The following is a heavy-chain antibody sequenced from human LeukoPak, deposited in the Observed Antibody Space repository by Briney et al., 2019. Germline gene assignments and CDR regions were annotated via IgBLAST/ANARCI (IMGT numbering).Heavy chain of an antibody. J-gene: IGHJ4*02. V-gene: IGHV3-23*01. CDR2: ISGSGGST. Sequence: GGSLRLSCAASGFTFSSYSMNWVRQAPGKGLEWVSAISGSGGSTYYADSVKGRFTISRDNSKNTLYLQMNSLRAEDTAVYYCAKDRGYQLPSPFDYWGQGTLVTVSS. CDR1: GFTFSSYS. CDR3: AKDRGYQLPSPFDY. D-gene: IGHD2-2*01.